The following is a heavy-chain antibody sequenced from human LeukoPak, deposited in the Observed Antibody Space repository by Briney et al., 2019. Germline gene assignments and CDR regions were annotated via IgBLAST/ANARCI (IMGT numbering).Heavy chain of an antibody. Sequence: GGSLGLSCAASGFTFSKYWMLWVRQAPGKGLESVSRINTDGTVTTYADSVKGRFTVSRDNADNTMFLQMNSMRDEDTAVYYCATKQWLAPPPDSWGQGTPVTVSS. D-gene: IGHD6-19*01. J-gene: IGHJ4*02. CDR1: GFTFSKYW. CDR2: INTDGTVT. CDR3: ATKQWLAPPPDS. V-gene: IGHV3-74*01.